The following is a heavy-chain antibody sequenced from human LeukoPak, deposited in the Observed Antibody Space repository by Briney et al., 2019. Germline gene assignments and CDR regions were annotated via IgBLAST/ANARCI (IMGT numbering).Heavy chain of an antibody. J-gene: IGHJ4*02. CDR2: IKQDGSEK. Sequence: GGSLRLSCAASGFTFSSYWMSWVRQAPGKGLEWVANIKQDGSEKYYVDSVKGRFTISRDNAKNSLYLQMNSLRAEDTAVYYCARLYCSGGSCYHFDYWGQGSLVTVSS. D-gene: IGHD2-15*01. CDR1: GFTFSSYW. V-gene: IGHV3-7*01. CDR3: ARLYCSGGSCYHFDY.